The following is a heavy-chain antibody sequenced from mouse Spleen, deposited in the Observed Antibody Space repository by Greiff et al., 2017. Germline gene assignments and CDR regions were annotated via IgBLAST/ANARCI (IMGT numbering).Heavy chain of an antibody. D-gene: IGHD2-3*01. CDR2: ISSGSSTI. Sequence: EVNLVESGGGLVKPGGSLKLSCAASGFTFSDYGMHWVRQAPEKGLEWVAYISSGSSTIYYADTVKGRFTISRDNAKNTLFLQMTSLRSEDTAMYYCARGGWLLLPFDYWGQGTTLTVSS. V-gene: IGHV5-17*01. CDR3: ARGGWLLLPFDY. J-gene: IGHJ2*01. CDR1: GFTFSDYG.